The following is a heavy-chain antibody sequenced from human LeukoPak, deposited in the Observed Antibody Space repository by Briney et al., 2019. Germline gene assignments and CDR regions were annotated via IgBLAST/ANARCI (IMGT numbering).Heavy chain of an antibody. CDR1: GGSISTYY. CDR3: ARRSANYATVDY. CDR2: IYYTGSA. V-gene: IGHV4-59*01. D-gene: IGHD4/OR15-4a*01. Sequence: SETLSLTCTVSGGSISTYYWNWIRQPPGKGLEWIGYIYYTGSANYNPSLKSRVTISVDTSKNQFSLKLSSVTAADTAVYYCARRSANYATVDYWGQGTLVTVSS. J-gene: IGHJ4*02.